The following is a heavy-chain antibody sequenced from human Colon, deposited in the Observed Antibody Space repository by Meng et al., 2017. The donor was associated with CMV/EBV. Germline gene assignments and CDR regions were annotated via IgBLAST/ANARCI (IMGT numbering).Heavy chain of an antibody. Sequence: GGSLRLSCAASGFTFSSYSMNWVRQAPGKGLEWVSSISSSSSYIYYADSVKGRFTISRDNAKNSLYLQMNSLRAEDTAVYYCAKDGYGDATSPIYFDYWGQGTLVTVSS. D-gene: IGHD4-17*01. J-gene: IGHJ4*02. CDR1: GFTFSSYS. V-gene: IGHV3-21*01. CDR3: AKDGYGDATSPIYFDY. CDR2: ISSSSSYI.